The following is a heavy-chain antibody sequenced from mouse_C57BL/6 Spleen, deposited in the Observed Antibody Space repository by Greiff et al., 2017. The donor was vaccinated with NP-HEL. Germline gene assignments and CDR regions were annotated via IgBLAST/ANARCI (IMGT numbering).Heavy chain of an antibody. CDR2: IYPGSGNT. V-gene: IGHV1-66*01. CDR3: ARPLFGYNAMDY. J-gene: IGHJ4*01. Sequence: QVQLQQSGPELVKPGASVKISCKASGYSFTSYYIHWVKQRPGQGLEWIGWIYPGSGNTKYNEKFKGKATLTADTSSSTAYMQLSSLTSEDSAVYYCARPLFGYNAMDYWGQGTSVTVSS. CDR1: GYSFTSYY.